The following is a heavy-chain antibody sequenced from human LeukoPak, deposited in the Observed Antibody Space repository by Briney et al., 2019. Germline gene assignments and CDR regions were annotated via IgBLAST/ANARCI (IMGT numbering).Heavy chain of an antibody. D-gene: IGHD2-2*01. J-gene: IGHJ4*02. V-gene: IGHV3-23*01. CDR3: AHGTMYQLDY. CDR1: GFTFSRHG. Sequence: GGSLRLSCVASGFTFSRHGMNWVRQAPGKGLEWVSGISPSGDIKYYVDSVKGRFTVSRDNSKNTLYLQMNSLRAEDAAVYYCAHGTMYQLDYWGQGTLVTVSS. CDR2: ISPSGDIK.